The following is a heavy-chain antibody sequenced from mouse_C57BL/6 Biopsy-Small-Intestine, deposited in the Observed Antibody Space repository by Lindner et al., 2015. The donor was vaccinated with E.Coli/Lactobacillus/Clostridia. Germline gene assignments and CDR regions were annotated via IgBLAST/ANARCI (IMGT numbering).Heavy chain of an antibody. CDR1: GYAFSSSW. CDR2: IYPGNGDT. D-gene: IGHD1-1*02. CDR3: ARRWDAMDY. J-gene: IGHJ4*01. V-gene: IGHV1-82*01. Sequence: VQLQESGPELVKPGAPVKISCKASGYAFSSSWMNWVKQRPGKGLEWIGRIYPGNGDTNYNEKFKGKATLTADKSSSTAYMQLSSLTSEDSAVYFCARRWDAMDYWGQGTSVTVSS.